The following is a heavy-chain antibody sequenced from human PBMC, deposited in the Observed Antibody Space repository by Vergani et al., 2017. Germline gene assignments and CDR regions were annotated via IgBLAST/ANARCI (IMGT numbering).Heavy chain of an antibody. D-gene: IGHD2-8*01. CDR2: IRHDGIT. CDR1: GDSINNGNYS. J-gene: IGHJ4*02. V-gene: IGHV4-39*07. Sequence: QLQLQESGPGLVKPSETLSLTCIVSGDSINNGNYSWGWIRQPPGKGLEWIGEIRHDGITHYSPSLKSRVTISIDTSTHQFSLNLRSVTAADTAVYYCAREGYCTNGVCFTLFDVWGQGALVTVSS. CDR3: AREGYCTNGVCFTLFDV.